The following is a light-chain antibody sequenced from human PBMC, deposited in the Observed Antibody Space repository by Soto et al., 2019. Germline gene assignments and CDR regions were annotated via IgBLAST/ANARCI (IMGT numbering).Light chain of an antibody. Sequence: QSVLTQPPSASGTPGQRVTISCSGTSSNIGSGSVNWYQQIPGTAPKLLVYNNDQQPSGVPDRFSGSKSGTSASLAISGLQSEDEAFYYCAAWYDNRNGPAVVGTGTKLTVL. CDR3: AAWYDNRNGPAV. J-gene: IGLJ1*01. V-gene: IGLV1-44*01. CDR2: NND. CDR1: SSNIGSGS.